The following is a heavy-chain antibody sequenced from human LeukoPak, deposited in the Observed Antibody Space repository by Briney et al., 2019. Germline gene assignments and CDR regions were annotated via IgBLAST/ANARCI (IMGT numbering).Heavy chain of an antibody. D-gene: IGHD5-18*01. Sequence: SQTLSLTCTVSGGSISSGGYYWSWIRQHPGKGLEWIGYIYYSGSTYYNPSLKSRVTISVDTSKNQFSLKLSSVTAADTAVYYCARHGYGVDYFDYWGQGTLVTVSS. CDR2: IYYSGST. CDR3: ARHGYGVDYFDY. CDR1: GGSISSGGYY. V-gene: IGHV4-31*03. J-gene: IGHJ4*02.